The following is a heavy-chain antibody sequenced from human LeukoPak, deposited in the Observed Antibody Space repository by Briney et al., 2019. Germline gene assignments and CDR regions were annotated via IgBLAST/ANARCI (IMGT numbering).Heavy chain of an antibody. CDR3: AKRGVVIRVILVGFHKEAYYLES. D-gene: IGHD3/OR15-3a*01. CDR2: ISDSGGNT. CDR1: GLTLSNYD. Sequence: GGSLTLLCTVSGLTLSNYDMSWLRQAPGKGLEWLAGISDSGGNTKYADSVERRFTISRDNPKNPLYLQMNSLRAEDTAVYVCAKRGVVIRVILVGFHKEAYYLESWGQGALVTDSS. V-gene: IGHV3-23*01. J-gene: IGHJ4*02.